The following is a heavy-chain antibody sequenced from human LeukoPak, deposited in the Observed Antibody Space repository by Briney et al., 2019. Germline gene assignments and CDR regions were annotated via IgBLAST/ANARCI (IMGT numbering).Heavy chain of an antibody. D-gene: IGHD1-26*01. Sequence: GGSLRLSCAASAFSLNAYNMNWVRQAPGKGLEWVSSISYTGTYIYYADSVKGRFTISRDNAQNSLYLQMDSLRAEDTAIYYCARDRGTYRPIDYWGQGTLVTVSS. CDR1: AFSLNAYN. V-gene: IGHV3-21*04. CDR2: ISYTGTYI. CDR3: ARDRGTYRPIDY. J-gene: IGHJ4*02.